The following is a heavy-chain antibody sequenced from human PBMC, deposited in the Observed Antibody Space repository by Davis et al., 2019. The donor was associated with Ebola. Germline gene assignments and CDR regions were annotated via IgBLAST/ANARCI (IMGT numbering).Heavy chain of an antibody. CDR2: IFYSGST. V-gene: IGHV4-39*01. CDR1: GGSFSGYY. D-gene: IGHD1-26*01. J-gene: IGHJ4*02. Sequence: MPSETLSLTCAVYGGSFSGYYWGWIRQPPGKGLEWIGSIFYSGSTYYNPSLKSRVNISVDTSKNQFSLKLSSVTAADTAVYYCARHPTRFSGSYLWDSWGQGTLVTVSS. CDR3: ARHPTRFSGSYLWDS.